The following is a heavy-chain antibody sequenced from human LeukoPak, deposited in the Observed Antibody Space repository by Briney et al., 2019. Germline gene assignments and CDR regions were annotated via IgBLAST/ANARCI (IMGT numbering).Heavy chain of an antibody. J-gene: IGHJ3*02. CDR1: GGSISSYY. Sequence: SETLSPTCTVSGGSISSYYWSWIRQPPGKGLEWIGYIYYSGSTNYNPSLKSRVTISVDTSKNQFSLKLSSVTAADTAVYYCARSPVGGNAFDIWGQGTMVTVSS. V-gene: IGHV4-59*08. CDR3: ARSPVGGNAFDI. CDR2: IYYSGST. D-gene: IGHD4-23*01.